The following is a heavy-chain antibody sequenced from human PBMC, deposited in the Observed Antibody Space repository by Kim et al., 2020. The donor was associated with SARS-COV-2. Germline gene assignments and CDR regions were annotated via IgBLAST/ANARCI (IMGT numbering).Heavy chain of an antibody. CDR2: INHSGST. J-gene: IGHJ4*02. V-gene: IGHV4-34*01. CDR3: ARVLSAAAATLFDY. CDR1: GGSFSGYY. D-gene: IGHD6-13*01. Sequence: SETLSLTCAVYGGSFSGYYWSWIRQPPGKGLEWIGEINHSGSTNYNPSLKSRVTISVDTSKNQFSLKLSSVTAADTAVYYCARVLSAAAATLFDYWGQGTLVTVSS.